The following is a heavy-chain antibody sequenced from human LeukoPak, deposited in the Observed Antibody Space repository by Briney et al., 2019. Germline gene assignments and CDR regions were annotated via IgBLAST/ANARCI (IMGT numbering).Heavy chain of an antibody. Sequence: SETLSLTCAVYGGSSSGYYWNWIRQPPGKGLEWTGEINDSGSTNYSPSLKSRVTISSDTSKNQFSLKLTSVTAADTAVYYCASRPLRFLEWQTFDPWGQGTLVIVSS. J-gene: IGHJ5*02. CDR2: INDSGST. D-gene: IGHD3-3*01. CDR3: ASRPLRFLEWQTFDP. V-gene: IGHV4-34*01. CDR1: GGSSSGYY.